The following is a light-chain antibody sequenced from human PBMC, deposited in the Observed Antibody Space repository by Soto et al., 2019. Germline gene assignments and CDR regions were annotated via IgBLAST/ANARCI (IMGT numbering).Light chain of an antibody. CDR3: QQYHNWPPQYT. CDR2: GAS. V-gene: IGKV3-15*01. J-gene: IGKJ2*01. Sequence: EIVMTQSPASLSVSPGDGATLSCWANQSVANNVAWYQQKPGQGPRLLIHGASTRAAGVPARFSGSGSGTDFTLTISSLQSEDFAVYYCQQYHNWPPQYTFGQGTKLQIK. CDR1: QSVANN.